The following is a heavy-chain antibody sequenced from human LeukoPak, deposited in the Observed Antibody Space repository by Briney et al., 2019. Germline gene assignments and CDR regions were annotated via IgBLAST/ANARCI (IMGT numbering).Heavy chain of an antibody. CDR3: ARGGRGSYL. V-gene: IGHV3-7*04. D-gene: IGHD3-16*01. CDR1: GFTFSRYW. Sequence: GGSLRLSCAASGFTFSRYWMSWVRQAPGKGLEWVANIKQDGSEKYYVDSVKGRFTISRDNAKNSLYLQMNSLREEDTAVYFCARGGRGSYLWGQGTLVTVSS. CDR2: IKQDGSEK. J-gene: IGHJ4*02.